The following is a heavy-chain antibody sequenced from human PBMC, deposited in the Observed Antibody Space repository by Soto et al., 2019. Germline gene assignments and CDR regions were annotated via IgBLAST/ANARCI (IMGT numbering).Heavy chain of an antibody. D-gene: IGHD3-3*01. CDR2: MNPNSGNT. V-gene: IGHV1-8*01. Sequence: ASVKVSCKASGYTFTSYDINWVRQATGQGLEWMGWMNPNSGNTGYAQKFQGRVTMTRNTSISTAYMELSSLRSEDTAVYYCARTPPDFWSGYNWFDPWGQGTLVTVSS. J-gene: IGHJ5*02. CDR1: GYTFTSYD. CDR3: ARTPPDFWSGYNWFDP.